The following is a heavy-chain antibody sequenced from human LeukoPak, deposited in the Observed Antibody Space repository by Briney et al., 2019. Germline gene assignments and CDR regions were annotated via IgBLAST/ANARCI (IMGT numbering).Heavy chain of an antibody. CDR3: ARAQRQWYTSDAFDI. J-gene: IGHJ3*02. CDR1: GYTFTNYP. CDR2: ISPYNGNT. Sequence: GASVKVSCKASGYTFTNYPITWVRQAPGQGLEWMGWISPYNGNTNYAQKFQGRVTMTTDTSTSTVYLEVTSLRSDDMAVYFCARAQRQWYTSDAFDIWGQGTMLTVSS. V-gene: IGHV1-18*03. D-gene: IGHD6-19*01.